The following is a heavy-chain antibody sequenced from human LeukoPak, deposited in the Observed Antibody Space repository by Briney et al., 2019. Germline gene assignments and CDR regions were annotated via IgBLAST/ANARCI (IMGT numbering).Heavy chain of an antibody. CDR3: ARDPYSSGWYKDAFDI. V-gene: IGHV3-21*01. CDR2: ISGSSSYI. CDR1: GFTFSSYS. D-gene: IGHD6-19*01. Sequence: GGSLRLSCAASGFTFSSYSMNWVRQAPGKGLEWVSSISGSSSYINYADSVKGRFTISRDNAQNSLFLQLNSLRAEDTAVYYCARDPYSSGWYKDAFDIWGQGTMVTVSS. J-gene: IGHJ3*02.